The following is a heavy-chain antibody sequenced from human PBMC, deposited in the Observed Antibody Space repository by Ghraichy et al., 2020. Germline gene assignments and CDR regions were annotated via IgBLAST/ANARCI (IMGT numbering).Heavy chain of an antibody. J-gene: IGHJ5*02. CDR3: ARMPDCSDGSCYENWFDP. D-gene: IGHD2-15*01. V-gene: IGHV2-70*04. Sequence: SGPTLVKPTQTLTLTCTFSGFSLSTSGMRVSWIRQPPGKALEWLARIDWDDDKFYSTSLQTRLTISKDTSKNQVVLTLTNVDPVDTATYFCARMPDCSDGSCYENWFDPWGQGTLVTVSS. CDR1: GFSLSTSGMR. CDR2: IDWDDDK.